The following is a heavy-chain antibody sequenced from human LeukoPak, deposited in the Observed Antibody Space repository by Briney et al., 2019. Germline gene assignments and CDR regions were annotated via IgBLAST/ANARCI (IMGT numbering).Heavy chain of an antibody. CDR3: ATTYCSGGSCYSDRYGMDV. V-gene: IGHV3-53*04. CDR2: IYSGGST. D-gene: IGHD2-15*01. CDR1: GFTVSSNY. Sequence: GGSLRLSCAASGFTVSSNYMSWVRQAPGKGLEWVSVIYSGGSTYYADSVKGRFTISRHNSKNTLYLQMNCLRAEDTAVYYCATTYCSGGSCYSDRYGMDVWGQGTTVTVSS. J-gene: IGHJ6*02.